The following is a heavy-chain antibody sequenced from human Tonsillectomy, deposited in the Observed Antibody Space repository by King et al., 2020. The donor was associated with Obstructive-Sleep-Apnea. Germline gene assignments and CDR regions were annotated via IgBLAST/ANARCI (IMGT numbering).Heavy chain of an antibody. CDR2: IYYSGST. V-gene: IGHV4-59*01. J-gene: IGHJ6*02. CDR1: GGSISSYY. Sequence: QLQESGPGLVKPSETLSLTCTVSGGSISSYYWSWIRQPPGKGLEWIGYIYYSGSTNYNPSLKSRVTISVDTSKNQFSLKLSSVTAADTAVYYCARVRAGYGMDVWGQGTTVTVSS. D-gene: IGHD4-17*01. CDR3: ARVRAGYGMDV.